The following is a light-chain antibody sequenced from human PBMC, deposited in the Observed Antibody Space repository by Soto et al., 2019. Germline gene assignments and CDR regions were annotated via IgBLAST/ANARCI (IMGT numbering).Light chain of an antibody. CDR2: AAS. CDR1: QGISSY. V-gene: IGKV1-9*01. CDR3: QQLNTYPLT. J-gene: IGKJ4*01. Sequence: DIQLTQSPSFLSASVGNRVTITCRARQGISSYLAWYQQKPGKAPKLLIYAASTLQSGVPSRFSGSESGTEFTLTISSLQPEDFATYYCQQLNTYPLTFGGGTKVEIK.